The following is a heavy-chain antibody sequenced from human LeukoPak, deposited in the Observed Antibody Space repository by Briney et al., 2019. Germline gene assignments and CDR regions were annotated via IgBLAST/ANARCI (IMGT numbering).Heavy chain of an antibody. V-gene: IGHV4-39*01. Sequence: SETLSLTCTVSGGSISSSSYYWGWIRQPPGKGLEWIGSIYYSGSTYYNPSLKSRVTISVDTSKNQFSLKLSSVTAADTAVYYCARHLYAYYFDYWGQGTLVTVSS. CDR1: GGSISSSSYY. CDR2: IYYSGST. J-gene: IGHJ4*02. CDR3: ARHLYAYYFDY. D-gene: IGHD2/OR15-2a*01.